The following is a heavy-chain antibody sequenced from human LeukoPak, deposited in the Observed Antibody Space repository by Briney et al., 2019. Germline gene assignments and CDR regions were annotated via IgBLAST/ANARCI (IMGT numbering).Heavy chain of an antibody. CDR1: GYTLTELS. V-gene: IGHV1-24*01. CDR2: FDPEDGET. J-gene: IGHJ4*02. Sequence: ASVKVSCKVSGYTLTELSMHRVRQAPGKGLEWMGGFDPEDGETIYAQKFQGRVTMTEDTSTDTAYMELSSLRSEDTAVYYCATPLYCSGGSCYLFDYWGQGTLVTVSS. D-gene: IGHD2-15*01. CDR3: ATPLYCSGGSCYLFDY.